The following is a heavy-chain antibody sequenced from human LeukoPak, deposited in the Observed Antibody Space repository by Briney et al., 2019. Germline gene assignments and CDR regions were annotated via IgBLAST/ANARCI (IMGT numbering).Heavy chain of an antibody. J-gene: IGHJ4*02. CDR1: GGTFSSYA. CDR3: ARSRGDGYNFFFY. CDR2: IIPIFGTA. V-gene: IGHV1-69*06. Sequence: ASVKVSCKASGGTFSSYAISWVRQAPGQGLEWMGGIIPIFGTANYAQKFQGRVTITADKSTSTAYMELSSLRSEDTAVYYCARSRGDGYNFFFYWGQGTLVTVSS. D-gene: IGHD5-24*01.